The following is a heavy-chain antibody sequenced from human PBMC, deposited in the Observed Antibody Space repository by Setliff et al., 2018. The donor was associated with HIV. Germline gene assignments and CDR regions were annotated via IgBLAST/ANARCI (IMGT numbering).Heavy chain of an antibody. Sequence: GASVKVSCKASGYTFTGYYMHWVRQAPGQGLEWMRWINPNSGGTNYAQKFQGRVTMTRDTSISTAYMELSRLSSDDTAVYYCARGADYNDSSGYRGGGLYYMDVWGKGTTVTVSS. D-gene: IGHD3-22*01. CDR2: INPNSGGT. J-gene: IGHJ6*03. V-gene: IGHV1-2*02. CDR1: GYTFTGYY. CDR3: ARGADYNDSSGYRGGGLYYMDV.